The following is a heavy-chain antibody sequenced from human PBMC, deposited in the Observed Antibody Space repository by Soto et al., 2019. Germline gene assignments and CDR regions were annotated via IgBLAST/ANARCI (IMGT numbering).Heavy chain of an antibody. V-gene: IGHV3-23*01. CDR2: ISGSGGSR. D-gene: IGHD3-3*01. CDR3: AQDVIHYDVPLFCFDY. Sequence: EVQLLESGGGLVQPGGSLRLSCAASGFTFSGYAMSWVRQTPGKGLEWVSTISGSGGSRYYADSVKGRFTISRDNSKNNLYLQINSLGAEATAVYYCAQDVIHYDVPLFCFDYWGQGTLVTVSS. CDR1: GFTFSGYA. J-gene: IGHJ4*02.